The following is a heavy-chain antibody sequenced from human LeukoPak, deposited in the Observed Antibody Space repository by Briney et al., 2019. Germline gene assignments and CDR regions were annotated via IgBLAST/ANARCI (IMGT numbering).Heavy chain of an antibody. CDR3: AKDRAARYYDSSGYYYSSVDFDY. CDR1: GFTFSSYA. CDR2: ISGSGGST. V-gene: IGHV3-23*01. J-gene: IGHJ4*02. Sequence: GGSLRLSCAASGFTFSSYAMSWVRQAPGKGLEWVSAISGSGGSTYYADSVKGRFTISRDNSKNTLYLQMSSLRAEDTAVYYCAKDRAARYYDSSGYYYSSVDFDYWGQGTLVTVSS. D-gene: IGHD3-22*01.